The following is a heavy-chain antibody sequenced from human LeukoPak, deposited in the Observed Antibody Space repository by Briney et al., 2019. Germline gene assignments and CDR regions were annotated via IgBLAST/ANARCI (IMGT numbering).Heavy chain of an antibody. J-gene: IGHJ2*01. Sequence: GGSLRLSCAASGFTFSSYWMSWVRQAPGKGLEWVANIKQDGSEKDYVDSVKVRFTISRDNAKNSLYLQMNSLRAEDTAVYYCARDGLAAATLHWCFDLWGRGTLVTVSS. CDR3: ARDGLAAATLHWCFDL. CDR1: GFTFSSYW. V-gene: IGHV3-7*01. CDR2: IKQDGSEK. D-gene: IGHD2-15*01.